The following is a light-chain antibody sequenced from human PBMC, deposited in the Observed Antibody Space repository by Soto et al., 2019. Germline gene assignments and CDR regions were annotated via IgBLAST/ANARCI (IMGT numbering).Light chain of an antibody. CDR1: QSINRY. V-gene: IGKV1-39*01. J-gene: IGKJ4*01. Sequence: DIQMTQSPSSLSASVGDRVTITCRASQSINRYLNWYQQKPGKAPELLMFAASNLESGVPPRFSGSGSETYFTLTISSLQPEDFATYFCQQTHSMPLTFGGGTKVVIK. CDR3: QQTHSMPLT. CDR2: AAS.